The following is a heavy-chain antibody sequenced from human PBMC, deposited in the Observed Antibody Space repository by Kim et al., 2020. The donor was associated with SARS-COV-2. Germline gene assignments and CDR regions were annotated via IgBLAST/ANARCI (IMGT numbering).Heavy chain of an antibody. V-gene: IGHV1-2*02. Sequence: ASVKVSCKASGYTFTGYYMHWVRQAPGQGLEWMGWINPNSGGTNYAQKFQGRVTMTRDTSISTAYMELSRLRSDDTAVYYCARESRVDIVATISGNGMDVWGQGTTVTVSS. CDR2: INPNSGGT. J-gene: IGHJ6*02. D-gene: IGHD5-12*01. CDR3: ARESRVDIVATISGNGMDV. CDR1: GYTFTGYY.